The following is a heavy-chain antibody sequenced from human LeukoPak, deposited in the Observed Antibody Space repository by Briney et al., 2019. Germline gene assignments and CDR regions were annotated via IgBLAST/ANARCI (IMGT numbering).Heavy chain of an antibody. J-gene: IGHJ4*02. CDR3: ARGRNMGQQLDYFDY. CDR1: GFTFSDYY. D-gene: IGHD6-13*01. Sequence: GGSLRLSCAASGFTFSDYYMSWIRRAAGKGLEWVSYISSSGSTIYYADSVKGRFTISRDNAKNSLYLQMNSLRAEDTAVYYCARGRNMGQQLDYFDYWGQGTLVTVSS. V-gene: IGHV3-11*01. CDR2: ISSSGSTI.